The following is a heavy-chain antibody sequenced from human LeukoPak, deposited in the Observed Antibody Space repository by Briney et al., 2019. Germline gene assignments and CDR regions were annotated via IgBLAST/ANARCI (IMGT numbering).Heavy chain of an antibody. V-gene: IGHV5-51*01. CDR1: RYSFTSYW. Sequence: GESLKISCKGSRYSFTSYWIGWVRQMPGKGLEWMGIIYPGDSDTRYSPSFQGQVTISADKSISTAYLQWNSLKASDTAMYYCARFVGACSGGSCYSDYWGREPWSPSPQ. CDR3: ARFVGACSGGSCYSDY. CDR2: IYPGDSDT. J-gene: IGHJ4*02. D-gene: IGHD2-15*01.